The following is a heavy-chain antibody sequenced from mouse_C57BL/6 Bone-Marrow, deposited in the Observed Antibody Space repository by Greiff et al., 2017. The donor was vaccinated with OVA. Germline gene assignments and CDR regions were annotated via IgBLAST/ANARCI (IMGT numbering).Heavy chain of an antibody. CDR2: IDPNSGGT. CDR3: ARGYDYDGVPFAY. D-gene: IGHD2-4*01. V-gene: IGHV1-72*01. J-gene: IGHJ3*01. Sequence: QVQLKQPGAELVKPGASVKLSCKASGYTFTSYWMHWVKQRPGRGLEWIGRIDPNSGGTKYNEKFKSKATLTVDKPSSTAYMQLSSLTSEDSAVYYCARGYDYDGVPFAYWGQGTLVTVSA. CDR1: GYTFTSYW.